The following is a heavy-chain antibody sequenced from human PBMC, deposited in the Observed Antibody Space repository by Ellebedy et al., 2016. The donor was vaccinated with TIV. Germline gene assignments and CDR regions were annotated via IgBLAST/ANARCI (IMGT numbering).Heavy chain of an antibody. D-gene: IGHD6-13*01. J-gene: IGHJ5*02. CDR1: GYTFTSYG. CDR3: AREYSSSWYLSWVGSDNWFDP. Sequence: AASVKVSCKASGYTFTSYGISWVRQAPGQGLEWMGWISAYNGNTNYAQKLQGRVTMTTDTSTSTAYMELRSLRSDDTAVYYCAREYSSSWYLSWVGSDNWFDPWGQGTLVTVSS. CDR2: ISAYNGNT. V-gene: IGHV1-18*04.